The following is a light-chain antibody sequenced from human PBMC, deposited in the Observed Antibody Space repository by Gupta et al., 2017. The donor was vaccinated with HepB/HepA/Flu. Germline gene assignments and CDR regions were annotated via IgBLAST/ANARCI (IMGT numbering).Light chain of an antibody. Sequence: ETVLTQSPGTLSLSPGERATHSCRASRSVSSSYLAWYQQKPGQAPRLLIYGASSRATGVPDRFSGSGSGTDFTLTISRLEPEDFAVYYCQQDGSSPWTFGQGTKVEIK. V-gene: IGKV3-20*01. J-gene: IGKJ1*01. CDR1: RSVSSSY. CDR3: QQDGSSPWT. CDR2: GAS.